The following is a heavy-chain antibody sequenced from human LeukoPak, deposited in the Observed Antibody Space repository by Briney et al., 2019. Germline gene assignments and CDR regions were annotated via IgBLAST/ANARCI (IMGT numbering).Heavy chain of an antibody. Sequence: GSLRLSCAASGFTFSSYSMSWVRQAPGKGLEWVSSINFRGGTTYYAESVKGRFTISRDNSKSTLYLQMNSLRAEDTAVYYCAREYSSGWHVYYYYGMDVWGQGTTVTVSS. V-gene: IGHV3-23*01. J-gene: IGHJ6*02. D-gene: IGHD6-19*01. CDR3: AREYSSGWHVYYYYGMDV. CDR1: GFTFSSYS. CDR2: INFRGGTT.